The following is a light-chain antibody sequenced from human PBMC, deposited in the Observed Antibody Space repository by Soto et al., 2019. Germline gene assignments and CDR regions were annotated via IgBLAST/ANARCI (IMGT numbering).Light chain of an antibody. CDR3: QQYNNWPPWT. V-gene: IGKV3-15*01. CDR2: AAS. J-gene: IGKJ1*01. Sequence: EIVMTQSPVTLSVSPGERATLSCRASQSVTNSYLAWYQQKPGQAPRLLIYAASTRATGIPARFSGSGSETEFTLTISSLQSEDYAIYYCQQYNNWPPWTFGQGTKVDI. CDR1: QSVTNSY.